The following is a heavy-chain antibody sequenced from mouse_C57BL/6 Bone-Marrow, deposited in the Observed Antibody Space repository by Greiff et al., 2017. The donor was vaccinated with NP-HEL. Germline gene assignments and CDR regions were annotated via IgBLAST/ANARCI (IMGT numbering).Heavy chain of an antibody. CDR3: ARQGIYYDPRGYFDV. D-gene: IGHD2-4*01. J-gene: IGHJ1*03. V-gene: IGHV5-12*01. Sequence: EVKVVESGGGLVQPGGSLKLSCAASGFTFSDYYMYWVRQTPEKRLEWVAYISNGGGSTYYPDTVKGRFTISRDNAKNTLYLQMSRLKSEDTAMYYCARQGIYYDPRGYFDVWGTGTTVTVSS. CDR2: ISNGGGST. CDR1: GFTFSDYY.